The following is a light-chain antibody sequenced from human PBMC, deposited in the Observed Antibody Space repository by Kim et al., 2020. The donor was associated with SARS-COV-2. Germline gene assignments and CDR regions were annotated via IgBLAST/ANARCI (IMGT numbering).Light chain of an antibody. Sequence: VALGQTVMNTRQGDTLRRYYATGYQQKQGRARLVVMYGKNNHPSGIPDRFSGPSAGNTASLTITGTQAGDEADHFCNSRDSNDNVLFGGGPQLTVL. J-gene: IGLJ2*01. CDR1: TLRRYY. CDR3: NSRDSNDNVL. CDR2: GKN. V-gene: IGLV3-19*01.